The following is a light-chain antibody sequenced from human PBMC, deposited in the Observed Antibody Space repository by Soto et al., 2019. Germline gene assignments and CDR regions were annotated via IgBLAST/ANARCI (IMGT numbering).Light chain of an antibody. CDR2: GNN. J-gene: IGLJ1*01. CDR1: SSNIGRNS. V-gene: IGLV1-44*01. CDR3: AAWADSLNEYV. Sequence: QSALTQAPSVSGTPGQRVTITCAGSSSNIGRNSVNWYQHLPGTAPKLLTHGNNHRPSGVADRFSGSKSGTSASLAISGLQPEDEADYCCAAWADSLNEYVFGDGTKVTVL.